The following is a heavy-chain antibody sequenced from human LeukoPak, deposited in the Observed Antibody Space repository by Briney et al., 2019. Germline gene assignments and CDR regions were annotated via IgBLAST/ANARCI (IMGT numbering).Heavy chain of an antibody. CDR2: FDPEDGET. V-gene: IGHV1-24*01. D-gene: IGHD6-19*01. CDR1: GYTLTELS. Sequence: ASVKVSCKVSGYTLTELSMHWVRQAPGKGHEWMGGFDPEDGETIYAQKFQGRVTMTEDTSTDTAYMELSSLRSEDTAVYYCATVFVYSSGWYRSPANWFDPWGQGTLVTVSP. CDR3: ATVFVYSSGWYRSPANWFDP. J-gene: IGHJ5*02.